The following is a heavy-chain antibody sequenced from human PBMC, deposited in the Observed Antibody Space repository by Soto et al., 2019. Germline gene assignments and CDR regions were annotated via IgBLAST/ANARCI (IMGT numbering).Heavy chain of an antibody. D-gene: IGHD6-6*01. CDR2: IYYSGST. CDR3: ARTIHSSSSFDY. Sequence: PSETLSLTCTVSGGSISSGGYYWSWIRQHPGKGLEWIGYIYYSGSTYYNPSLKSRVTISVDTSKNQFSLKLSSVTAADTAVYYCARTIHSSSSFDYWGQGTLVTVSS. V-gene: IGHV4-31*03. CDR1: GGSISSGGYY. J-gene: IGHJ4*02.